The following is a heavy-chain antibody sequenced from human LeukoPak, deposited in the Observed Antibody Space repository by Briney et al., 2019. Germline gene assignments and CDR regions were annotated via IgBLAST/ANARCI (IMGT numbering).Heavy chain of an antibody. J-gene: IGHJ4*02. V-gene: IGHV1-69*01. CDR2: IIPIFGTA. CDR3: ARFSTGYSYAPIDY. CDR1: GCTFSSYA. Sequence: ASVKVSCKASGCTFSSYAISWVRQAPGQGLEWMGGIIPIFGTANYAQKVKGRVTIPADESTRTAYMELSSLRSEDTAVYYCARFSTGYSYAPIDYWGQGTLVTVSS. D-gene: IGHD5-18*01.